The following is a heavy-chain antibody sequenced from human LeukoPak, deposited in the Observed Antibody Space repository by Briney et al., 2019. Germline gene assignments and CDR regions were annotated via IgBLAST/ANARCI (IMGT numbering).Heavy chain of an antibody. CDR3: ARVYYDLNAFDI. D-gene: IGHD3-22*01. J-gene: IGHJ3*02. CDR1: GYTFTSYD. V-gene: IGHV1-8*01. Sequence: ASVKVSCKASGYTFTSYDINWVRQATGQGLEWMGWMNPNSGNTGYAQKFQGRVTMTRNTSISTAYMELSSLRSEDTAAYYCARVYYDLNAFDIWGQGTMVTVSS. CDR2: MNPNSGNT.